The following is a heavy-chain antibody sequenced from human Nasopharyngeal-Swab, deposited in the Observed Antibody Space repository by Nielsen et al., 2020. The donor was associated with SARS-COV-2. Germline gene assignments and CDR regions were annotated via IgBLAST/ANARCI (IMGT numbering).Heavy chain of an antibody. CDR3: ARDQEMATAAYSD. Sequence: SSVNVSCKASGGTFKTFSINWVRQAPGQGLQWMGRIVPTLGIVNYAQRFQGRVTFTADESTSTAYMDLSSLRSDDTAVYYCARDQEMATAAYSDWGQGTLVTVSS. J-gene: IGHJ4*02. CDR1: GGTFKTFS. CDR2: IVPTLGIV. D-gene: IGHD5-24*01. V-gene: IGHV1-69*04.